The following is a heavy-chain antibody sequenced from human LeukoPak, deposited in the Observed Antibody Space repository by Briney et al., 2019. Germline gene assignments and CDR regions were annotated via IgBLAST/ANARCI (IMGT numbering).Heavy chain of an antibody. CDR2: ISYDGSNK. J-gene: IGHJ4*02. CDR1: GFTFSSYG. V-gene: IGHV3-30*18. Sequence: GGSLRLSCAASGFTFSSYGMHWVRQAPGKGLEWVALISYDGSNKYYADSVKGRFTISRDNSKNTLYLQMNSLRAEDAAVYFCAKNGGSYQYYFDYWGQGTLVTVSS. D-gene: IGHD1-26*01. CDR3: AKNGGSYQYYFDY.